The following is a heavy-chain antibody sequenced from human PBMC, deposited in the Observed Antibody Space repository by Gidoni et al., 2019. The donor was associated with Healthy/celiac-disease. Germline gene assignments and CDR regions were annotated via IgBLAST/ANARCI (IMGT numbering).Heavy chain of an antibody. Sequence: QVQLQQWGAGLLQPSETLSLTCAVYGGSFSGYYWSWIRQPPGKGLEWIGEINHSGSTNYNPSLKRRVTISVDTSKNQFSLKLSSVTAADTAVYYCARVRCSGGSCYLRGYYYYYYGMDVWGQGTTVTVSS. V-gene: IGHV4-34*01. D-gene: IGHD2-15*01. CDR3: ARVRCSGGSCYLRGYYYYYYGMDV. CDR2: INHSGST. J-gene: IGHJ6*02. CDR1: GGSFSGYY.